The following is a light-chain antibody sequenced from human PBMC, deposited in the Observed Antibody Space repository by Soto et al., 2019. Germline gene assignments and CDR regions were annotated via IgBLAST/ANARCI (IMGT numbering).Light chain of an antibody. CDR2: AAS. J-gene: IGKJ1*01. CDR3: QQLNTYPWT. V-gene: IGKV1-39*01. Sequence: DVLMTQSPSSLSASVGDRVTITCRASQTIDSYLSWYQQKPGKAPNLLIFAASSLHSGVPSRFTGSGSGTDFTLTISSLQPEDFATYYCQQLNTYPWTFGQGTKVEIK. CDR1: QTIDSY.